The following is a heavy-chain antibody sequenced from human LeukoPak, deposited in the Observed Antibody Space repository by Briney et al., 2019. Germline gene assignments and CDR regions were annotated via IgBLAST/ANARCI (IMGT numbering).Heavy chain of an antibody. V-gene: IGHV4-30-2*01. CDR1: GGSISSGGYS. Sequence: PSETLSLTCAVSGGSISSGGYSWSWIRQPPGKGLEWIGYIYHSGSTYYNPSLKSRVTISVDRSKNQFSLKLSSVTAEDTAVYYCAREMVGYDFWSGYSGYFDYWGQGTLVTVSS. CDR2: IYHSGST. CDR3: AREMVGYDFWSGYSGYFDY. J-gene: IGHJ4*02. D-gene: IGHD3-3*01.